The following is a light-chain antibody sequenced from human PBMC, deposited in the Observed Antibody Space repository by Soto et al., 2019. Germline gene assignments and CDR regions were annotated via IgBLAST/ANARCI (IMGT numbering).Light chain of an antibody. CDR2: YDD. CDR1: WSNIGNNA. V-gene: IGLV1-36*01. CDR3: AVWDDNLNGVV. Sequence: QSVLTQPPSVSEAPRQRVTISCSGSWSNIGNNAVNWYQQLPGKAPKLLIYYDDLLSSGVSDRFSGSKSGTSASLAISGLQSEDEADYYCAVWDDNLNGVVFGGGTKLPS. J-gene: IGLJ2*01.